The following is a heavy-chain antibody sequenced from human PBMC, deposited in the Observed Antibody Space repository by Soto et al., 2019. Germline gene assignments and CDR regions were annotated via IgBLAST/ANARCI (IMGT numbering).Heavy chain of an antibody. CDR3: ARDPSSASYYYYGMDV. D-gene: IGHD3-22*01. J-gene: IGHJ6*02. Sequence: GGSLRLSCAASGFTFISYSMNWVRQAPGKGLEWVSYISSSSSTIYYADSVKGRFTISRDNAKNSLYLQMNSLRDEDTAVYYCARDPSSASYYYYGMDVWGQGTTVTVSS. V-gene: IGHV3-48*02. CDR1: GFTFISYS. CDR2: ISSSSSTI.